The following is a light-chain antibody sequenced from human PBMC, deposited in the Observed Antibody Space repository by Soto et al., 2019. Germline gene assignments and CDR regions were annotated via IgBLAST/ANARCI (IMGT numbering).Light chain of an antibody. CDR1: SSDVGGYTY. V-gene: IGLV2-14*01. CDR3: TSYTSDRPYV. CDR2: EVS. Sequence: QSVLTQPASVSGSPGQSITISCTGTSSDVGGYTYVSWYQHHPGKAPKLLIYEVSNRPSGVSNRFSGSKSGNTASLTISGLQTDDEADYYCTSYTSDRPYVLGTGTKVTVL. J-gene: IGLJ1*01.